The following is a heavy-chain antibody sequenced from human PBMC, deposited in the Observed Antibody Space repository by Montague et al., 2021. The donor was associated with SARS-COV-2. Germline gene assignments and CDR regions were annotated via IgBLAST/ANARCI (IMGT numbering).Heavy chain of an antibody. V-gene: IGHV3-48*03. CDR2: ITHGATEI. J-gene: IGHJ3*02. CDR3: ASETPSSSSNAFDI. CDR1: GFTFRNYG. Sequence: SLRLSCAASGFTFRNYGMHWVRQAPGKGLEWVSYITHGATEIYYAHSVQGRFTISRDNTKNFLYLQMNNVRAEDTAVYFCASETPSSSSNAFDIWGQGTTVTVSS. D-gene: IGHD2-2*01.